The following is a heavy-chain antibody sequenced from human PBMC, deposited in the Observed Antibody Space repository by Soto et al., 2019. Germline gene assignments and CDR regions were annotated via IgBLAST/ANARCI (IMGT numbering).Heavy chain of an antibody. D-gene: IGHD3-3*01. Sequence: ASVKVSCKASGYTFTSYGISWVRQAPGQGLEWMGWISAYNGNTNYAQKLQGRVTMTTDTSTSTAYMELRSLRSDDTAVYYCARGGDTIFRVVTYYYYGMDVWGQGTTVTVSS. CDR1: GYTFTSYG. CDR3: ARGGDTIFRVVTYYYYGMDV. J-gene: IGHJ6*02. V-gene: IGHV1-18*04. CDR2: ISAYNGNT.